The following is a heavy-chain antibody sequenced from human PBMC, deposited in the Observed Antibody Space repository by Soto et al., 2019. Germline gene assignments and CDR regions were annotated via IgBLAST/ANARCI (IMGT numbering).Heavy chain of an antibody. D-gene: IGHD3-22*01. Sequence: SETLSLTCAVSGGSISRGGYSWSWIRQPPGKGLEWIGYIYHSGSTYYNPSLKSRVTISVDRSKNQFSLKLSSVTAADTAVYYCARMAAPNYYDSSGYYEIDYWGQGTLVTVSS. V-gene: IGHV4-30-2*01. CDR3: ARMAAPNYYDSSGYYEIDY. J-gene: IGHJ4*02. CDR2: IYHSGST. CDR1: GGSISRGGYS.